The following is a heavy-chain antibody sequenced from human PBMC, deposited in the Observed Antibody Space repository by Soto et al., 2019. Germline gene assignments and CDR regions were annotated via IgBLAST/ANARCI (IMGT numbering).Heavy chain of an antibody. D-gene: IGHD3-3*01. V-gene: IGHV4-34*01. CDR1: GGSFSGYY. CDR3: ARGPYRITIFGVVIIPYFDY. J-gene: IGHJ4*02. Sequence: KTSETLSLTCAVYGGSFSGYYWSWIRQPPGKGLEWIGEINHSGSTNYNPSLKSRVTISVDTSKNQFSLKLSSVTAADTAVYYCARGPYRITIFGVVIIPYFDYWGQGTLVTVSS. CDR2: INHSGST.